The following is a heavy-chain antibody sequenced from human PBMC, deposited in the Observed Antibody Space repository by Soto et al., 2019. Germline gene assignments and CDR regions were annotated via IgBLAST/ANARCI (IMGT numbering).Heavy chain of an antibody. Sequence: PSETLSLTCTVSCASISRSPYCWAWIRQPPGKGLEWVGSLCYSGNYYRPSLKSRVTISVGTSKNQLSLNLSSVTAADTAIYYCSRRAPGGFDPWGQGTLVTVSS. CDR1: CASISRSPYC. CDR3: SRRAPGGFDP. V-gene: IGHV4-39*01. D-gene: IGHD3-10*01. CDR2: LCYSGN. J-gene: IGHJ5*02.